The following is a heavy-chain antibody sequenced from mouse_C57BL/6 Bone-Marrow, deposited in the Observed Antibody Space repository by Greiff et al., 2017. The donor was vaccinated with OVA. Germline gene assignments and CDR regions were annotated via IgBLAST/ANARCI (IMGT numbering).Heavy chain of an antibody. Sequence: QVKLRQSGPELLRPGASVKLSCKPPGYQFPGSWIEWVKQRPGHGLEWIGEILPGSGSNNYNEKFKGKATFTADTSTNTAYMQLSSLTTEDSAIYYCASIYGSSPYYFDYWGQGTTLTVSS. V-gene: IGHV1-9*01. D-gene: IGHD1-1*01. CDR3: ASIYGSSPYYFDY. CDR1: GYQFPGSW. J-gene: IGHJ2*01. CDR2: ILPGSGSN.